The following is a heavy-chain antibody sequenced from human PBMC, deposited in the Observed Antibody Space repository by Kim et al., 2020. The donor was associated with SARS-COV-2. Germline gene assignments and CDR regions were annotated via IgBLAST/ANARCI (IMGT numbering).Heavy chain of an antibody. CDR2: ISGSGGST. D-gene: IGHD4-17*01. J-gene: IGHJ6*02. CDR1: GFTFSSYA. Sequence: GGSLRLSCAASGFTFSSYAMSWVRQAPGKGLEWVSAISGSGGSTYYADSVKGRFTISRDNSKNTLYLQMNSLRAEDTAVYYCAKDAVPVYGDYSVSYGMDVWGQRNTGTVPS. CDR3: AKDAVPVYGDYSVSYGMDV. V-gene: IGHV3-23*01.